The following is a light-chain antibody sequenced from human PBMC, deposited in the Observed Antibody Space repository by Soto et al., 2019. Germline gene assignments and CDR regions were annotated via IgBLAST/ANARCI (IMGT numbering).Light chain of an antibody. CDR2: DVS. CDR1: SSDVGGYNY. Sequence: QSVLTHPASVSGPPGQSITISCTGTSSDVGGYNYVSWYQQHPGKAPKLMIYDVSNRHSGVSNRFSGSKSGNTASLTISGLQAEDEADYYCSSYTSSSTNYVFGTGTKVTVL. V-gene: IGLV2-14*01. CDR3: SSYTSSSTNYV. J-gene: IGLJ1*01.